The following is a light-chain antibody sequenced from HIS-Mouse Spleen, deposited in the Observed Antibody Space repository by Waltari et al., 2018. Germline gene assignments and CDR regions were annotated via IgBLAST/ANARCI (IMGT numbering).Light chain of an antibody. Sequence: EIVMTQSPDTLSVSPGERATLSCRASQSVSSNLAWYQQKPGQAPRLLIYGASTRATGIPARFSGSGSGTEFTLTISSMQSEDFAVYYCQQYNNWLPMTFGQGTKVEIK. CDR2: GAS. J-gene: IGKJ1*01. CDR3: QQYNNWLPMT. CDR1: QSVSSN. V-gene: IGKV3-15*01.